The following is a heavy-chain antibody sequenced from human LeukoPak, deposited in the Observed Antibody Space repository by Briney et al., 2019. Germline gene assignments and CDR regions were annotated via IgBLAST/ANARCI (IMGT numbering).Heavy chain of an antibody. V-gene: IGHV3-30*02. Sequence: PGGSLRLSCTTSGFTFSSFGMHWVRQTPGKGLEWVTFIHNYETTEYYADSVKGRFTISRDNSKNTLYLQMNSLRAEDTAVYYCARGGNFYYYMDVWGKGTTVTVSS. CDR1: GFTFSSFG. CDR3: ARGGNFYYYMDV. J-gene: IGHJ6*03. CDR2: IHNYETTE.